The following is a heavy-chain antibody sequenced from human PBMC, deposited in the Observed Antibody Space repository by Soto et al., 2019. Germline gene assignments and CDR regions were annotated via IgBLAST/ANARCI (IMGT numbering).Heavy chain of an antibody. CDR1: GGPFSCYY. J-gene: IGHJ3*01. CDR3: ARGPIWSAYKGPATL. Sequence: SETLSLTCGVYGGPFSCYYWSWIRQPPGKGLEWMGEINQSGSTNNNPSLKSRVSISVDTSKNQFSLKLSSVTAADTAVYYCARGPIWSAYKGPATLGGQGTMVTVSS. V-gene: IGHV4-34*01. D-gene: IGHD3-3*01. CDR2: INQSGST.